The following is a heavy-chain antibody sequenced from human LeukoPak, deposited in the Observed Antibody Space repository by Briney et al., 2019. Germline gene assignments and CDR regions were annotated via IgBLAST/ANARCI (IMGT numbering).Heavy chain of an antibody. CDR3: ARRCSSTSCYDY. D-gene: IGHD2-2*01. J-gene: IGHJ4*02. CDR2: ISYDGSNK. V-gene: IGHV3-30*03. CDR1: GFTFSSYW. Sequence: GGSLRLSCAASGFTFSSYWMHWVRQAPGKGLEWVAVISYDGSNKYYADSVKGRFTISRDNSKNTLYLQMNSLRAEDTAVYYCARRCSSTSCYDYWGQGTLVTVSS.